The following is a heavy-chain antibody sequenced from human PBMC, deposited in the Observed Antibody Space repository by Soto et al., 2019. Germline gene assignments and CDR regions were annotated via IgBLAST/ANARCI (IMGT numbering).Heavy chain of an antibody. Sequence: PSETLSLTCAVSGGSTSSSHWLSWVRQLPGKGLEWIGEIYHSGSTNYNPSLKSRVTISVDKSKNQFSLKLSSVTAADTAVYYCARDQCSSTSCLSGMDVWGQGTTVT. CDR2: IYHSGST. CDR3: ARDQCSSTSCLSGMDV. D-gene: IGHD2-2*01. V-gene: IGHV4-4*02. CDR1: GGSTSSSHW. J-gene: IGHJ6*02.